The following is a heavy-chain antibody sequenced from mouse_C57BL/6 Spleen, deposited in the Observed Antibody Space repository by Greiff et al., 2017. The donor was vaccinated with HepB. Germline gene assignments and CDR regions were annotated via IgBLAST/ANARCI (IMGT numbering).Heavy chain of an antibody. Sequence: LQESGAELARPGASVKLSCKASGYTFTSYGISWVKQRTGQGLEWIGEIYPRSGNTYYNEKFKGKATLTADKSSSTAYMELRSLTSEDSAVYFCARGTTVVDWYFDVWGTGTTVTVSS. CDR2: IYPRSGNT. D-gene: IGHD1-1*01. V-gene: IGHV1-81*01. CDR3: ARGTTVVDWYFDV. J-gene: IGHJ1*03. CDR1: GYTFTSYG.